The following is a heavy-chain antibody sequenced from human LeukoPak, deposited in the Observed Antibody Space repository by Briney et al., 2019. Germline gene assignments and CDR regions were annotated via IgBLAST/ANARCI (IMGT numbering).Heavy chain of an antibody. Sequence: PGGSLRLPCAASGFTFTNNFMTWVRQAPGKGLEWVSSISDSGSVTYYMDSVRGRFTISRDNSKNTLYLQMNSLRAEDTAVCYCTGPGYGSPISNFDYWGQGTLVIVSS. CDR2: ISDSGSVT. J-gene: IGHJ4*02. V-gene: IGHV3-23*01. CDR1: GFTFTNNF. D-gene: IGHD2-2*01. CDR3: TGPGYGSPISNFDY.